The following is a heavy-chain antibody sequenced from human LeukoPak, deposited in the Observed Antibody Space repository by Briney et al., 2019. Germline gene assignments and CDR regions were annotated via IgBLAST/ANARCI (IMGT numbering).Heavy chain of an antibody. CDR2: ISGSGGST. Sequence: HAGGSLRLSCAASGFTFSSYAMSWVRQAPGKGLEWVSAISGSGGSTYYADSVKGRFTISRDNSKNTLYLQMNSLRAEDTAVYYCAKHYYDSSGRQPIDFDYWGQGTLVTVSS. J-gene: IGHJ4*02. CDR1: GFTFSSYA. V-gene: IGHV3-23*01. CDR3: AKHYYDSSGRQPIDFDY. D-gene: IGHD3-22*01.